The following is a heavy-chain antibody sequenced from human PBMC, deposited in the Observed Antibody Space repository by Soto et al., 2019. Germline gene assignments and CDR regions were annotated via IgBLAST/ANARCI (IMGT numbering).Heavy chain of an antibody. CDR3: ARGGGYSYGYIGY. D-gene: IGHD5-18*01. CDR2: INGDGSTT. J-gene: IGHJ4*02. V-gene: IGHV3-74*01. CDR1: GFTFRSYW. Sequence: GGSLRLSXVASGFTFRSYWMHWVRQAPGKGLVWVSHINGDGSTTSYADSVKGRFTISRDNAKNTVYLQMNSLRDEDTAVYYCARGGGYSYGYIGYWGQGTLVTVSS.